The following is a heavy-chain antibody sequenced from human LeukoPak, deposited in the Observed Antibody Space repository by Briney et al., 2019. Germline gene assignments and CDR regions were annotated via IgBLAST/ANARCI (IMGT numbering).Heavy chain of an antibody. CDR2: IYPGDSDT. Sequence: GASLQISCKASGYSFNTYWIGWVRQMPGKGLEWMGLIYPGDSDTRYSPSFQGQVTISADKSISTAYLQWSSLKASDTAMYYCARHYSSSSGDGFDIWGQGTMVTVSS. V-gene: IGHV5-51*01. CDR3: ARHYSSSSGDGFDI. CDR1: GYSFNTYW. J-gene: IGHJ3*02. D-gene: IGHD6-6*01.